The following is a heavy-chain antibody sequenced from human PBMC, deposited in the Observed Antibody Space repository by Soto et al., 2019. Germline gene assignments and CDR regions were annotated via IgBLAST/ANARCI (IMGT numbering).Heavy chain of an antibody. CDR3: ARTTIFSSGPVVVAAAPYGMDV. Sequence: QVQLVQSGAEVKKPGSSVKVSCKASGGTFSSYTISWVRQAPGQGLEWMGRIIPILGIANYAQKFQGRVTITADKSTSTAYMELSSLRSEDTAVYYCARTTIFSSGPVVVAAAPYGMDVWGQGTTVTVSS. CDR1: GGTFSSYT. J-gene: IGHJ6*02. CDR2: IIPILGIA. V-gene: IGHV1-69*02. D-gene: IGHD2-15*01.